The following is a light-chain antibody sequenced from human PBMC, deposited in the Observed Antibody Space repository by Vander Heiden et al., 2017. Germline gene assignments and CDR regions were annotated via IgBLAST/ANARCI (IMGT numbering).Light chain of an antibody. J-gene: IGLJ3*02. Sequence: QSVLTHPPSASGTPGQTVTISCSGSSANIGSNTVNGYQQLPGTAPKLLIYSNNQRPSGVPDRFYGSKSGTSASLAISGLQSEDEADYYCAAWDDSLNGWVFGGGTKLTVL. V-gene: IGLV1-44*01. CDR1: SANIGSNT. CDR2: SNN. CDR3: AAWDDSLNGWV.